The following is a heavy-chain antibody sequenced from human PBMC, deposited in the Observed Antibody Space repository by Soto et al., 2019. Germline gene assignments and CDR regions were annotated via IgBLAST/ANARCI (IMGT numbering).Heavy chain of an antibody. CDR2: IKQDGSEK. D-gene: IGHD5-12*01. CDR3: ARAGNSGYDFFDY. CDR1: GFTFSSYW. J-gene: IGHJ4*02. Sequence: GGSLRLSCAASGFTFSSYWMSWVRQAPGKGLEWVANIKQDGSEKYYVDSVKGRFTISRDNAKNSLYLQMNNLRAEDTAVYYCARAGNSGYDFFDYWGQGTLVTVSS. V-gene: IGHV3-7*01.